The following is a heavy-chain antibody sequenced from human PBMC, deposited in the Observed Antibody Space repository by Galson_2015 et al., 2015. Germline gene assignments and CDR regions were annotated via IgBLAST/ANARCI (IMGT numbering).Heavy chain of an antibody. CDR2: ISYDGSNK. CDR3: ARDMVATATSIDY. CDR1: GFTFSSYA. D-gene: IGHD5-18*01. Sequence: SLRLSCAASGFTFSSYAMHWVRQAPGKGLEWVAVISYDGSNKYYADSVKGRFTISRDNSKNTLYLQMNSLRAEDTAVYYCARDMVATATSIDYWGQGTLVTVSS. V-gene: IGHV3-30-3*01. J-gene: IGHJ4*02.